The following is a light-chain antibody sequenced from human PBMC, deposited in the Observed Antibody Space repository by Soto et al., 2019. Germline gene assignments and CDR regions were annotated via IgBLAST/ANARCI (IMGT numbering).Light chain of an antibody. CDR3: QQYQTYWWT. CDR2: KAS. V-gene: IGKV1-5*03. J-gene: IGKJ1*01. CDR1: QTIINW. Sequence: DIQMTQSPSTLSASVGDRVTITCRASQTIINWLAWYQQKPGKAPKLLIYKASTLEGEVPSRFSGSGSETEFTLTINSLQPDDSATYYCQQYQTYWWTFGQGTKVEIK.